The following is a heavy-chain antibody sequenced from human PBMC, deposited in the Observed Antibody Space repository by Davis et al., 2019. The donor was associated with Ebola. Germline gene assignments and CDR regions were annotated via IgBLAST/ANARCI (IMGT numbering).Heavy chain of an antibody. CDR2: IYNSGST. Sequence: SETLSLTCNVSGGSISSYYWGWIRQPPGKGLEWIGSIYNSGSTYYNPSLESRVTISVDTSKNQLSLKLSSVTAADTAVYYCARGKQLRFLEWLSALGYYYGMDVWGQGTTVTVSS. CDR1: GGSISSYY. J-gene: IGHJ6*02. V-gene: IGHV4-39*01. CDR3: ARGKQLRFLEWLSALGYYYGMDV. D-gene: IGHD3-3*01.